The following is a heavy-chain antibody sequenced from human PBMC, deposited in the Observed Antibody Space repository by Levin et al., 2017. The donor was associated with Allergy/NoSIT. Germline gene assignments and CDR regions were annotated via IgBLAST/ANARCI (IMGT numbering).Heavy chain of an antibody. J-gene: IGHJ4*02. CDR1: GFTFSSYA. Sequence: GGSLRLSCAASGFTFSSYAMHWVRQAPGKGLEWVAVISYDGSNKYYADSVKGRFTISRDNSKNTLYLQMNSLRAEDTAVYYCARDVAVAAYFDYWGQGTLVTVSS. CDR3: ARDVAVAAYFDY. V-gene: IGHV3-30*04. D-gene: IGHD6-19*01. CDR2: ISYDGSNK.